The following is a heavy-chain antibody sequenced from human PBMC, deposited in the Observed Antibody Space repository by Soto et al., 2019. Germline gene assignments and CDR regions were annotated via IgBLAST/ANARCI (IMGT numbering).Heavy chain of an antibody. CDR3: ARDWALDC. J-gene: IGHJ4*02. CDR1: GYTFNAYS. V-gene: IGHV1-46*02. D-gene: IGHD7-27*01. CDR2: INPSGDST. Sequence: QVQLVQSGSEVKRPGTSVKVSCKAAGYTFNAYSMHWVRQAPGQGLEWMGMINPSGDSTTYAQNFEGRVTMTGDASRTTVDMELSGLRSEDTAVYYCARDWALDCWGQGALVTVST.